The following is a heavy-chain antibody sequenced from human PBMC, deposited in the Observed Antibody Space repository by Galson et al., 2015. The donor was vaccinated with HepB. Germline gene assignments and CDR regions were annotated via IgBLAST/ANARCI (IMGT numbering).Heavy chain of an antibody. J-gene: IGHJ4*02. V-gene: IGHV1-24*01. Sequence: SVKVSCKVSGYTLTELSMHWVRQAPGKGLEWMGGFDPEDGETIYAQKFQGRVTMTEDTSTDTAYMELSSLRSEDTAVYYCATVAQLVTWVYYFDYWGQGTLVTVSS. CDR2: FDPEDGET. CDR3: ATVAQLVTWVYYFDY. D-gene: IGHD6-13*01. CDR1: GYTLTELS.